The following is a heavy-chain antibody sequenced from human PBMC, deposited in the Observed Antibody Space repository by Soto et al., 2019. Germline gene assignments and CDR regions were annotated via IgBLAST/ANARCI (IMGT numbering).Heavy chain of an antibody. Sequence: GGSLRLSCAASGFTFSSYDMHWVRQATGKGLEWVSAIGTAGDTYYPGSVKGRFTISRENAKNSLYLQMNSLRAEDTAVYYCAAYNSSGYYPNYWGQGTLFTVS. J-gene: IGHJ4*02. CDR3: AAYNSSGYYPNY. V-gene: IGHV3-13*01. D-gene: IGHD3-22*01. CDR1: GFTFSSYD. CDR2: IGTAGDT.